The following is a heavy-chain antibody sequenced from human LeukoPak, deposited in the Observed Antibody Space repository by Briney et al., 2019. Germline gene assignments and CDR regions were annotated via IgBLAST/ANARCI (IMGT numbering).Heavy chain of an antibody. CDR2: ISGSGGST. J-gene: IGHJ4*02. Sequence: PGGSLTLSCAASGFTFSSYTMSWVRHAPGKGLESVSAISGSGGSTHYADSVKGRLTISRDKSKNTLYLQMNSLRVEDTAVYYCARVVPAADYWGQGTLVTVSS. V-gene: IGHV3-23*01. D-gene: IGHD2-2*01. CDR1: GFTFSSYT. CDR3: ARVVPAADY.